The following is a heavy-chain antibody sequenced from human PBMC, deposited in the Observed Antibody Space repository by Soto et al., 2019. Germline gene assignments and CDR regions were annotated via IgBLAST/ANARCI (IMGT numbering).Heavy chain of an antibody. CDR2: ISYDGSNK. CDR1: GFTFSSYA. V-gene: IGHV3-30-3*01. CDR3: ARGGEYYDLYGMDV. D-gene: IGHD3-22*01. Sequence: QVQLVESGGGVVQPGRSLRLSCAASGFTFSSYAMHWVRQAPGKGLEWVAVISYDGSNKYYADSVKGRFTNSRDNSKNTLYLQMNSLRAEDTAVYYCARGGEYYDLYGMDVWGQGTTVTVSS. J-gene: IGHJ6*02.